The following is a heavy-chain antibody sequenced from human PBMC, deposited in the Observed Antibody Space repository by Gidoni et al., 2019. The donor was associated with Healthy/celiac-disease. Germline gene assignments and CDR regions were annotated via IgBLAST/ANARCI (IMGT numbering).Heavy chain of an antibody. Sequence: EVQLVESGGGLVKPGGSLRLSCAASGFTFSSYSMNWVRQAPGKGLEWVSSISSSSSYIYYADSVKGRFTISRDNAKNSLYLQMNSLRAEDTAVYYCARDLLKGSGWGYNWFDPWGQGTLVTVSS. V-gene: IGHV3-21*01. CDR1: GFTFSSYS. D-gene: IGHD6-19*01. CDR2: ISSSSSYI. J-gene: IGHJ5*02. CDR3: ARDLLKGSGWGYNWFDP.